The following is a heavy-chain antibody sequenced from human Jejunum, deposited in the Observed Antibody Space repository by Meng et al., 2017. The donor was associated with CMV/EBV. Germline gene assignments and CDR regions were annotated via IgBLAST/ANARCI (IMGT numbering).Heavy chain of an antibody. CDR3: ARGLDY. J-gene: IGHJ4*02. CDR1: GFTFSNYW. Sequence: LRLSCAVSGFTFSNYWMHWARQAPGKGLVWVSRINNDGSSTNYADSLKGRFTLSRDNAKNTLYLQMNSLRAEDTGVYYCARGLDYWGQGTLVTVSS. V-gene: IGHV3-74*01. CDR2: INNDGSST.